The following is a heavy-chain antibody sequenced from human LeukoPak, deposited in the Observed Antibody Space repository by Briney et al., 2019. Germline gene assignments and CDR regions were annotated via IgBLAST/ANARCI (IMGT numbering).Heavy chain of an antibody. D-gene: IGHD4-17*01. CDR3: ARYTVTAGHWYFDL. J-gene: IGHJ2*01. CDR1: GGSISSYY. Sequence: PSETLSLTCTVSGGSISSYYWSWIRQPPGKGLEWIGYIYYSGSTNYNPSLKSRVTISVDTSKNQFSLKLSSVTAADTAVYYCARYTVTAGHWYFDLWGRGTLVTVSS. V-gene: IGHV4-59*01. CDR2: IYYSGST.